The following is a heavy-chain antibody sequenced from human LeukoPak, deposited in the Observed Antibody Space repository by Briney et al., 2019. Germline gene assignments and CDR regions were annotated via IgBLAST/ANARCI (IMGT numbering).Heavy chain of an antibody. V-gene: IGHV4-59*01. CDR2: IYYSGST. CDR1: GGSISSYY. Sequence: SETLSLTCTVSGGSISSYYWSWIRQPPGKGLEWIGYIYYSGSTNYNPSLTSRVTISVDTSKNQISLKLSSVTAADTAVYYCARGYYDSSGLLDYWGQGTLVTVSS. CDR3: ARGYYDSSGLLDY. D-gene: IGHD3-22*01. J-gene: IGHJ4*02.